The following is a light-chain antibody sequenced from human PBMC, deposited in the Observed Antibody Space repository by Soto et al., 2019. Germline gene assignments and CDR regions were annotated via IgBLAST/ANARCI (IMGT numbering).Light chain of an antibody. CDR1: QSITDY. Sequence: DIQMTQSPSSLSASIGDRVAITCQASQSITDYLNWYQHKPGKAPKLLIYTASTLQSGVPLRFSGSGSGTDFTLTISGLQPEDFATYYCQQSYSTPTFGQGTKVEI. V-gene: IGKV1-39*01. CDR2: TAS. J-gene: IGKJ1*01. CDR3: QQSYSTPT.